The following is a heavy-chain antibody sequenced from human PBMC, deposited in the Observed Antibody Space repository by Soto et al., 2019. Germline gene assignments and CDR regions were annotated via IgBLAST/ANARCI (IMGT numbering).Heavy chain of an antibody. J-gene: IGHJ6*02. D-gene: IGHD1-1*01. Sequence: ASVKVSCKVSGYTLTELSMHWVRQAPGKGLEWMGGFDPEDGETIYAQKFQGRVTMTEDTSTDTAYMELSSLRSEDTAVYYCATVECCRTTGTTGYYYYGMDVWGQGTTVTVSS. V-gene: IGHV1-24*01. CDR2: FDPEDGET. CDR3: ATVECCRTTGTTGYYYYGMDV. CDR1: GYTLTELS.